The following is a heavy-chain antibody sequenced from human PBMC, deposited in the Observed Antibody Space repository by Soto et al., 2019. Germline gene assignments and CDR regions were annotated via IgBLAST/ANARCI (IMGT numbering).Heavy chain of an antibody. CDR1: GFIFSTFA. V-gene: IGHV3-23*01. CDR3: AKEPTSTVEGAFDL. D-gene: IGHD4-17*01. Sequence: VQLLESGGGLVQPGGSLRLSCTGSGFIFSTFAMSWVRQAPGKGLEWLSAISASGGNTYYPDSVKGRFTISRDISENTLYLHMSSLGGEDTAVYHCAKEPTSTVEGAFDLWGRGTMVTVSS. J-gene: IGHJ3*01. CDR2: ISASGGNT.